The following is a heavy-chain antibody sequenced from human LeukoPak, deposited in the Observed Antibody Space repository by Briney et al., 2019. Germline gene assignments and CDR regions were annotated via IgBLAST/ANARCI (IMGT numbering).Heavy chain of an antibody. J-gene: IGHJ4*02. CDR1: GGSIINYY. V-gene: IGHV4-59*01. Sequence: SETLSLTCTVSGGSIINYYWSWIRQPPGKGLEWIGYIYYSGSTNYNPSLKSRVTISVDTSKNHFSLKLSSLTAADTAVYYCARHRGSGYPYFDYWGQGTLVTVSS. CDR3: ARHRGSGYPYFDY. D-gene: IGHD3-22*01. CDR2: IYYSGST.